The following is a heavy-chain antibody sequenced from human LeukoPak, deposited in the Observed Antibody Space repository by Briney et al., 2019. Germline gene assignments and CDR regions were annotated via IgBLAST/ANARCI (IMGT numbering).Heavy chain of an antibody. CDR3: ARDLELGYCSSTSCYT. CDR1: GFTFSSYS. J-gene: IGHJ3*02. V-gene: IGHV3-21*01. CDR2: ISSSSSYI. D-gene: IGHD2-2*01. Sequence: PGGSLRLSCAASGFTFSSYSMNWVRQAPGKGLEWVSSISSSSSYIYYADSVKGRFTISRDSAKNSLYLQMNSLRAEDTAVYYCARDLELGYCSSTSCYTWGQGTMVTVSS.